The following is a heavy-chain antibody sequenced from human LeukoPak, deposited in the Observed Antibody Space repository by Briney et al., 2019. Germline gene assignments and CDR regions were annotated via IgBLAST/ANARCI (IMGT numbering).Heavy chain of an antibody. CDR3: ARDLRRFRNYYDSSGYSYYFDY. CDR2: IKQDGSEK. CDR1: GFAFSSYW. V-gene: IGHV3-7*01. D-gene: IGHD3-22*01. Sequence: GGSLRLSCAASGFAFSSYWMSWVRQAPGKGLEWVANIKQDGSEKYYVDPVKGRFTISRDNAKNSLYLQMNSLRAEDTAVYYCARDLRRFRNYYDSSGYSYYFDYWGQGTLVTVSS. J-gene: IGHJ4*02.